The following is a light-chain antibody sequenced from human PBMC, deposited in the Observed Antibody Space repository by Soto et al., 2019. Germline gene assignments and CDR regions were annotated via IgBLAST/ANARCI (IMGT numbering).Light chain of an antibody. CDR2: DAS. CDR3: QQSYSTPFT. CDR1: QTISNW. V-gene: IGKV1-5*01. Sequence: DIQMTQSPSTLSASVGDRVTITCRASQTISNWLAWYQQKPGKAPKVLIFDASTLDGGVPSRFSGSGSGTDFTLTISSLQPEDFGTYYCQQSYSTPFTFAPGTKVDIK. J-gene: IGKJ3*01.